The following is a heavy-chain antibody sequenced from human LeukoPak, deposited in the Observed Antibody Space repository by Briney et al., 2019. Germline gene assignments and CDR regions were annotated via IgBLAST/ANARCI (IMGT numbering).Heavy chain of an antibody. D-gene: IGHD3-10*02. CDR1: GFTFSSYW. V-gene: IGHV3-7*01. Sequence: PGGSLRLSCAASGFTFSSYWMSWVRQAPGKGMEWVANIKQDVSEKYYVDSVKGRFTISRDNAKNSLYLQMNSLRAEDTAVYYCAELGITMIGGVWGKGTTVTISS. J-gene: IGHJ6*04. CDR2: IKQDVSEK. CDR3: AELGITMIGGV.